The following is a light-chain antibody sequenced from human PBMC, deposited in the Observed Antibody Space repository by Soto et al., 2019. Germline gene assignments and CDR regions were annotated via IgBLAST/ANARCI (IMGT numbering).Light chain of an antibody. CDR3: CSYAGSSPYV. J-gene: IGLJ1*01. CDR2: EGS. V-gene: IGLV2-23*01. Sequence: QSLLTQPSSVCGSPGQSITISCTATSSDVGSYNLVSWYQQHPGKAPKRMIYEGSKRPSGVYNRFSGSKSGNTASLKISGLQAEDEADYYCCSYAGSSPYVFGTGTKVTVL. CDR1: SSDVGSYNL.